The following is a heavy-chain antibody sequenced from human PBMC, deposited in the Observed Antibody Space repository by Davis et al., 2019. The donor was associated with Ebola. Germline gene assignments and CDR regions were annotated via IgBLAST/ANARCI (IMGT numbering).Heavy chain of an antibody. CDR3: ARYNWNDVFYYYYGMDV. D-gene: IGHD1-20*01. CDR2: INHSGST. V-gene: IGHV4-34*01. Sequence: MPSETLSLTCAVYGGSFSGYYWSWIRQPPGKGLEWIGEINHSGSTNYNPSLKSRVTISVDTSKNQFSLKLSSVTAADTAVYYCARYNWNDVFYYYYGMDVWGQGTTVTVSS. J-gene: IGHJ6*02. CDR1: GGSFSGYY.